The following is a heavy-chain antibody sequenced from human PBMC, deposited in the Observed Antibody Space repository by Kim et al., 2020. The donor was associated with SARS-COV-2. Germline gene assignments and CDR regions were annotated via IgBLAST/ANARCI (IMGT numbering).Heavy chain of an antibody. CDR3: ARLESSTLNGDKYYYGLDV. CDR2: VNSDGAT. Sequence: GGSLRLSCSPSTFSVKTNYMTWVRQAPGKGLEWVSGVNSDGATDFVDSVKGRFTISRVISKNTVYLQMNSLRAEDTALYYCARLESSTLNGDKYYYGLDVWGQGLTVTVSS. V-gene: IGHV3-53*01. J-gene: IGHJ6*02. CDR1: TFSVKTNY. D-gene: IGHD4-17*01.